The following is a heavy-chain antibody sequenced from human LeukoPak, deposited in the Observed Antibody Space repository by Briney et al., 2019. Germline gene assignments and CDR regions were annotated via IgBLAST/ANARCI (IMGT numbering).Heavy chain of an antibody. J-gene: IGHJ4*02. V-gene: IGHV3-53*01. CDR3: ATGGRSGVALEQ. D-gene: IGHD3-3*01. CDR2: IYSGGTT. CDR1: GFIASSNY. Sequence: PGGSLRLTCVVSGFIASSNYMSWVRQAPGKGLEWISLIYSGGTTHYADSVMGCFTISRDNSKTTLFLQMNSLKAEDTAVYYCATGGRSGVALEQWGQGTLVTVSS.